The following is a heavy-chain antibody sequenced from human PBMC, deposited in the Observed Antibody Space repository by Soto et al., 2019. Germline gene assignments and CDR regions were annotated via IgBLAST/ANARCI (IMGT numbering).Heavy chain of an antibody. Sequence: ASVKVSCKASGYTFTGYYMHWVRQAPGQGLEWMGWINPNSGGTNYAQKFQGWVTMTRDTSISTAYMELSRLRSDDTAVYYCARDQAVAGTWYYYYGMDVWGQGTTVTVSS. D-gene: IGHD6-19*01. J-gene: IGHJ6*02. CDR1: GYTFTGYY. V-gene: IGHV1-2*04. CDR2: INPNSGGT. CDR3: ARDQAVAGTWYYYYGMDV.